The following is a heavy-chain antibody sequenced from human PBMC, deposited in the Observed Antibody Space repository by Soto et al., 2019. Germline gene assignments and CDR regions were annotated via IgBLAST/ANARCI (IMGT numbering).Heavy chain of an antibody. J-gene: IGHJ6*02. CDR3: ARTSQTTITGNYGMDV. V-gene: IGHV1-69*01. CDR2: IVPIFGTA. Sequence: QGQLVQSGAEVKKPGSSVKVSCKASGGTFSSYAISWVRQAPGQGLEWMGGIVPIFGTANYAQMFQGRVTITANETTSTAYRELSSLSSEDTAVYYCARTSQTTITGNYGMDVWGQGTTVTVSS. D-gene: IGHD5-12*01. CDR1: GGTFSSYA.